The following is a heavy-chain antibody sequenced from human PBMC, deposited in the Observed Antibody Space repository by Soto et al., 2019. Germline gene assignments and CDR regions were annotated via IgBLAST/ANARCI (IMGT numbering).Heavy chain of an antibody. CDR3: ARGDVDTAMVTGAFDI. J-gene: IGHJ3*02. Sequence: QVQLVQSGAEVKKPGSSVKVSCKASGGTFSSYAISWVRQAPGQGLEWMGGIIPIFGTANYAQKFQGRVTITADKSTSTAYMELSSLRSEDTAVYYCARGDVDTAMVTGAFDIWGQGTMVTVSS. CDR2: IIPIFGTA. V-gene: IGHV1-69*06. CDR1: GGTFSSYA. D-gene: IGHD5-18*01.